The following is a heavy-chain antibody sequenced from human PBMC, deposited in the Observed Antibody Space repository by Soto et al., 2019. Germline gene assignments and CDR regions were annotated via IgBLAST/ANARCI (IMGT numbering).Heavy chain of an antibody. Sequence: PSETLSLTCAVYGGSFSGYYWSWIRQPPGKGLEWIGEINHSGSTNYNPSLKSRVTISVDTSKNQFSLKLSSVTAADTAVYYCARIRLVVVAAPRQYYFDYWGQGTLVTVSS. CDR2: INHSGST. CDR3: ARIRLVVVAAPRQYYFDY. D-gene: IGHD2-15*01. V-gene: IGHV4-34*01. J-gene: IGHJ4*02. CDR1: GGSFSGYY.